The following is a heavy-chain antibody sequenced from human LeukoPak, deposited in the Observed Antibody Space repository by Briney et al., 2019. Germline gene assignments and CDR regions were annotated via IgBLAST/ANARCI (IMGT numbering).Heavy chain of an antibody. CDR3: AKDSYSSSWYNSNWFDP. Sequence: DPGGSLRLSCAASGFTFSSYAMSWVRQAPGKGLEWVSAISGSGGSTYYADSVKGRFTISRDNSKNTLYLQMNSLRAEDTAVYYCAKDSYSSSWYNSNWFDPWGQGTLVTVSS. D-gene: IGHD6-13*01. V-gene: IGHV3-23*01. J-gene: IGHJ5*02. CDR2: ISGSGGST. CDR1: GFTFSSYA.